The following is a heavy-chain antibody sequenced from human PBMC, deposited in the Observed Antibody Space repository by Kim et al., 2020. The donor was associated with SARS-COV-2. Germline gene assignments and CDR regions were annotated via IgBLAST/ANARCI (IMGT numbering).Heavy chain of an antibody. CDR1: GYSFTSYW. CDR3: ARHGSTYYDSSGYYGY. D-gene: IGHD3-22*01. J-gene: IGHJ4*02. V-gene: IGHV5-51*01. CDR2: IYPGDSDT. Sequence: GESLKISCKGSGYSFTSYWIGWVRQMPGKGLEWMGIIYPGDSDTRYSPSFQGQVTISADKSISTAYLQWSSLKASDTAMYYCARHGSTYYDSSGYYGYWGQGTLVTVSS.